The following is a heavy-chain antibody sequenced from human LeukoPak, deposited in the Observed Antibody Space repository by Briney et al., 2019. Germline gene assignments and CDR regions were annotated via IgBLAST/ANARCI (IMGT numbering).Heavy chain of an antibody. CDR1: GGSISSGSYY. J-gene: IGHJ6*03. CDR3: EGAPRFDYYYYYMDV. CDR2: IYTSGST. D-gene: IGHD3-16*01. V-gene: IGHV4-61*02. Sequence: SETLSLTCTVSGGSISSGSYYWSWIRQPAGKGLEWIGRIYTSGSTNYNPSLKSRVTISVDTSKNQFSLKLSSVTAADTAVYYCEGAPRFDYYYYYMDVWGKGTTVTISS.